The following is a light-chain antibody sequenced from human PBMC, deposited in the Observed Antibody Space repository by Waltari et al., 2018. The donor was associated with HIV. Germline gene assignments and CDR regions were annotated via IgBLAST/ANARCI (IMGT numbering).Light chain of an antibody. CDR1: SSDVGGYNY. Sequence: QSALTQPASVSGSPGQSITISCTGTSSDVGGYNYVPWYQQHPGKAPKPMIYEVSNRPSGVSDRVSCSKAGNTASLTISGLPAEDEADYYCSSYTSSSTWVFGGGTKLTVL. J-gene: IGLJ3*02. V-gene: IGLV2-14*01. CDR2: EVS. CDR3: SSYTSSSTWV.